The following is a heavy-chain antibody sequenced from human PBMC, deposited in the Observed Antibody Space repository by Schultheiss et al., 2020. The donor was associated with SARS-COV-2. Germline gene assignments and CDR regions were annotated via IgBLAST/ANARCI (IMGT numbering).Heavy chain of an antibody. CDR2: IYHSGST. Sequence: SETLSLTCTVSGYSISSGYYWGWIRQPPGKGLEWIGSIYHSGSTYYNPSLKSLVTISVDTSKNQFSLKLSSVTAADTAVYYCARVVPAAIRWFDPWGQGTLGTGSS. CDR3: ARVVPAAIRWFDP. V-gene: IGHV4-38-2*02. D-gene: IGHD2-2*01. J-gene: IGHJ5*02. CDR1: GYSISSGYY.